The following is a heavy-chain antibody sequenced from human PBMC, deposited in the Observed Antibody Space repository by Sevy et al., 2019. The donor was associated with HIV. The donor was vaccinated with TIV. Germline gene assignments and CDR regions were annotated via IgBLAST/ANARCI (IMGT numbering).Heavy chain of an antibody. CDR1: GFTFSSYA. J-gene: IGHJ4*02. CDR3: ARLITMVRGVTAKQLDY. Sequence: GGSLRLSCAASGFTFSSYAMSWVRQAPGKGLEWVSAISGSGGSTYYADSVKGRFTISRDNSKNRLYLQMNSLRAEDTAVYYCARLITMVRGVTAKQLDYWGQGTLVTVSS. D-gene: IGHD3-10*01. V-gene: IGHV3-23*01. CDR2: ISGSGGST.